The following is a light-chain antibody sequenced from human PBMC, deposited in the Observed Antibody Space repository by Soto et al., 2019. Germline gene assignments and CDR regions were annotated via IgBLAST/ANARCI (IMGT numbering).Light chain of an antibody. CDR3: QQYGNNPS. V-gene: IGKV1-33*01. CDR1: QDISHY. J-gene: IGKJ3*01. CDR2: DAS. Sequence: DLQMTQSPSSLSASVGDRVTITCQASQDISHYLNWYQQKPGKAPNLLIYDASNLEVGVPSRFSGSGAGTDFTFTISSLQPEDIGTYHCQQYGNNPSFGPGTKVEIK.